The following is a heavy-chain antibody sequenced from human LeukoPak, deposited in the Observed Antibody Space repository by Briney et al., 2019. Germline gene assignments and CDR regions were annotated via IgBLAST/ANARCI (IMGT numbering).Heavy chain of an antibody. J-gene: IGHJ3*02. V-gene: IGHV4-39*07. Sequence: SETLSLTCTVSGGSISSSSYYWGWIRQPPGKGLEWIGSIYYSGSTYYNPSLKSRVTISVDTSKNQFSLKLSSVTAADTAVYYCASPLTTALAFDIWGQGTMVTVSS. D-gene: IGHD1-14*01. CDR2: IYYSGST. CDR1: GGSISSSSYY. CDR3: ASPLTTALAFDI.